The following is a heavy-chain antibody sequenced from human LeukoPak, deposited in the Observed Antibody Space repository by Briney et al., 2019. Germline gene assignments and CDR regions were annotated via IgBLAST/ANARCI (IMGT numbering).Heavy chain of an antibody. CDR3: ARGVSSSWYRGGYYFDY. CDR1: GYTFTSYY. Sequence: ASVKVSCKASGYTFTSYYMRWVRQAPGQGLEWMGIINPSGGSTSYAQKFQGRVTMTRDTSTSTVYMELGSLRSEDTAVYYCARGVSSSWYRGGYYFDYWGQGTLVTVSS. D-gene: IGHD6-13*01. CDR2: INPSGGST. J-gene: IGHJ4*02. V-gene: IGHV1-46*01.